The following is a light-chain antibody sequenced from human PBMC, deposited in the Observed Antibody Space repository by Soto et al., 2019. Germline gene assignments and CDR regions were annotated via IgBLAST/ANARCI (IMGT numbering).Light chain of an antibody. V-gene: IGKV3-20*01. CDR3: QQYSISPRT. CDR1: QSVSSY. Sequence: EIVLTQSPGTLSLSPGERATLSCRASQSVSSYLAWYQQKPGQAPRLLIYGASSRATGIPDRFSGSGSGTDVTLTISRLEPEDFAVDYCQQYSISPRTFGQGPKVEIK. J-gene: IGKJ1*01. CDR2: GAS.